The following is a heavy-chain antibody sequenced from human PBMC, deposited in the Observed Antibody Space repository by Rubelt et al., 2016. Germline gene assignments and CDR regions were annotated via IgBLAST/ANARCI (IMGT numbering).Heavy chain of an antibody. Sequence: QVQLVQSGAELKKPGASVKVSCKISGYSFTELSIHWVRQAPGKGLEWMGSFDPEDGETKYAQKFQGRVTMTGDTSTNTANMEVTSLGSDDTAMYYCARVYGAIDYWGQGTLVTVSS. CDR1: GYSFTELS. V-gene: IGHV1-24*01. CDR2: FDPEDGET. J-gene: IGHJ4*02. CDR3: ARVYGAIDY. D-gene: IGHD4/OR15-4a*01.